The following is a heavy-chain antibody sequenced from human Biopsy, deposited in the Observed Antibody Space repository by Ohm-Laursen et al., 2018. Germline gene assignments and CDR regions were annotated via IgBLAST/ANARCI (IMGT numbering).Heavy chain of an antibody. V-gene: IGHV3-72*01. CDR2: TRNNGKTYTK. CDR3: ARDVGSSGWYYYGMDV. CDR1: GFTLSDHN. J-gene: IGHJ6*02. D-gene: IGHD6-19*01. Sequence: SLRLSCTASGFTLSDHNMDWVRLAPGKGLEWVGRTRNNGKTYTKEYAASGKGRFTISRDDSKNSLYLQMNSLKTEDTAVYFCARDVGSSGWYYYGMDVWGQGTTVTVSS.